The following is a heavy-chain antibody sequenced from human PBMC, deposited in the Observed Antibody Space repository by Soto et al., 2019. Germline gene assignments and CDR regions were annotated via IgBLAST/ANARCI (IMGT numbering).Heavy chain of an antibody. J-gene: IGHJ6*01. CDR2: IFFTGSA. CDR1: GGSVNTGNYD. CDR3: ARDGHGMDV. V-gene: IGHV4-61*01. Sequence: QVQLQESGPGLVRPSETVSLTCTVSGGSVNTGNYDWSWIRQPPGKGLEWIGKIFFTGSAHYNPSLNNRVTMSVDTSNDQFSLTLTSVTAADTAVYYCARDGHGMDVW.